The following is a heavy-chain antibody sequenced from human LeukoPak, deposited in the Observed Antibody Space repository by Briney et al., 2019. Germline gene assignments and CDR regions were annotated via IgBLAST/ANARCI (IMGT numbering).Heavy chain of an antibody. V-gene: IGHV3-11*06. CDR3: ARDRHRSSSLDY. CDR1: GFTFSDYY. Sequence: GGSLRLSCAASGFTFSDYYMSWIRQAPRKGLEWVSSISSSSSYIYYADSVKGRFTISRDNAKNSLYLQMNSLRAEDTAVYYCARDRHRSSSLDYWGQGTLVTVSS. J-gene: IGHJ4*02. D-gene: IGHD6-6*01. CDR2: ISSSSSYI.